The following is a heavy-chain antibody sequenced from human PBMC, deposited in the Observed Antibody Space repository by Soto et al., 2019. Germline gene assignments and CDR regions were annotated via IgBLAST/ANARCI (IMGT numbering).Heavy chain of an antibody. CDR2: MYHDGST. CDR3: ERHNYYAKHYYYGMDV. V-gene: IGHV4-4*02. Sequence: PSATLSLTCDVSGGYISSSNWWSWVRQPPGKGLEWIGEMYHDGSTYYNPSLRSRLSISVDKSRNQFSLRLNSVTAADTAVYYCERHNYYAKHYYYGMDVWGQGTTVT. J-gene: IGHJ6*02. CDR1: GGYISSSNW. D-gene: IGHD3-22*01.